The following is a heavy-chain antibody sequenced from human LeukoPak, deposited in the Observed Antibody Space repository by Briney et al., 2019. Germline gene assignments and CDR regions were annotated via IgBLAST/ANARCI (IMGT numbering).Heavy chain of an antibody. CDR2: IWYDGSNA. V-gene: IGHV3-33*06. Sequence: GGSLRLSCTASGFTLRSYGTHWVRQAPGKGLEWVAVIWYDGSNACEADAVRGRFSISRDNSKNTLYVQVNSLGTEDTAAYYCAKGSYYDSSGSFYFDYWGQGTLVTVSS. D-gene: IGHD3-22*01. J-gene: IGHJ4*02. CDR3: AKGSYYDSSGSFYFDY. CDR1: GFTLRSYG.